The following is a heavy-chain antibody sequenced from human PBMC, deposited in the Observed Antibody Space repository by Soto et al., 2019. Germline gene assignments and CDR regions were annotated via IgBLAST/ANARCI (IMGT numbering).Heavy chain of an antibody. J-gene: IGHJ5*02. Sequence: QVQLQESGPGLVKPSGTLSLTCAVSGGSINSTNWWSWVRQPPGKGLEWIGEIYHSGSTNYNPSLKPRATXSXDQXTNQFSLKLSSVTAADTAVYYRARVWTTVTNWFDPWGQGTLVTVSS. V-gene: IGHV4-4*02. CDR2: IYHSGST. CDR3: ARVWTTVTNWFDP. D-gene: IGHD4-17*01. CDR1: GGSINSTNW.